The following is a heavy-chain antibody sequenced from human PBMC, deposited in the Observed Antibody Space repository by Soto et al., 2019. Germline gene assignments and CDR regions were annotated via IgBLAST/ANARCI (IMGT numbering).Heavy chain of an antibody. CDR3: ASQDGYKYYFDY. CDR1: GGSISSGDYY. V-gene: IGHV4-30-4*01. J-gene: IGHJ4*02. CDR2: IYYSGST. Sequence: PSETLSLTCTVSGGSISSGDYYWSWIRQPPGKGLEWIGYIYYSGSTYYNPSLKSRVTISVDTSKNQFSLKLSSVTAADTAVYYCASQDGYKYYFDYWGQGTLVTVSS. D-gene: IGHD5-12*01.